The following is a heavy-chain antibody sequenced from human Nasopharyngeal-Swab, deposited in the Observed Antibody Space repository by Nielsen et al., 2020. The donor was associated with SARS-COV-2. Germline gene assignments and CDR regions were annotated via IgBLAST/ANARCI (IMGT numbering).Heavy chain of an antibody. Sequence: WVRQAPGQGLEWMVIINPSGGSTSYAQKFQGRVTMTRGTSTSTVYMELSSLRSEDTAVYYCAREWIQLWPDAFDIWGQGTMVTVSS. J-gene: IGHJ3*02. CDR2: INPSGGST. CDR3: AREWIQLWPDAFDI. D-gene: IGHD5-18*01. V-gene: IGHV1-46*01.